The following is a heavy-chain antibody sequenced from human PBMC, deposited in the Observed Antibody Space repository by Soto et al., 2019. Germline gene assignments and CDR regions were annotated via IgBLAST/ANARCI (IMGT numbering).Heavy chain of an antibody. D-gene: IGHD2-2*02. CDR1: GFTFGDYA. V-gene: IGHV3-49*04. J-gene: IGHJ4*02. Sequence: GGSLRLSCTASGFTFGDYAMSWVRQAPGKGLECVGFIRSKAYGGTTEYAASVKGRFTISRDDSKSIAYLQMNSLKTEDTAVYYCTRRGLHCSSTSCYKYYFDYWGQGTLVTVSS. CDR3: TRRGLHCSSTSCYKYYFDY. CDR2: IRSKAYGGTT.